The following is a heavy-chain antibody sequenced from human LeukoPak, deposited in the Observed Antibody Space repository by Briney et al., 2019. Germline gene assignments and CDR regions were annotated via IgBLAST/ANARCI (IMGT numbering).Heavy chain of an antibody. CDR2: INPNSGGT. J-gene: IGHJ4*02. CDR1: GYTFTDYY. Sequence: ASVKVSCKASGYTFTDYYIHWVRQAPGQGLEWMGWINPNSGGTNYAQKFQGRVTMTRGTSINTAYMEMSRLTYDNTAVYYCARDKLVTGDGIFDYWGQGTLVTVSS. D-gene: IGHD2-21*02. V-gene: IGHV1-2*02. CDR3: ARDKLVTGDGIFDY.